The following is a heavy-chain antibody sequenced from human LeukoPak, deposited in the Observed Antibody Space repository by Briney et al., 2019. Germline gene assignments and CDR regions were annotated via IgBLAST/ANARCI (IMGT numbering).Heavy chain of an antibody. J-gene: IGHJ4*02. CDR1: GFTFSSYG. D-gene: IGHD2-2*01. CDR2: IKQDGSEK. V-gene: IGHV3-7*03. CDR3: ARDVVAAVGSFDY. Sequence: PGGSLRLSCAASGFTFSSYGMHWVRQAPGKGLEWVANIKQDGSEKFYVDSVKGRFTISRDNAKYSLYLQMNSLRAEDTAVYYCARDVVAAVGSFDYWGQGTQVTVSS.